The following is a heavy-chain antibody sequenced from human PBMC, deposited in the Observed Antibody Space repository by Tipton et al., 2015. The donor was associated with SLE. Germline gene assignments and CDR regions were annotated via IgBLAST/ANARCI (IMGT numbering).Heavy chain of an antibody. CDR1: GGTFSSYA. V-gene: IGHV1-69*05. J-gene: IGHJ4*02. D-gene: IGHD4-17*01. Sequence: QSGAEVKKPGASVRVSCKASGGTFSSYAISWVRQAPGQGLEWMGGIIPIFGTANYAQKFQGRVTITTDESTSTAYMELSSLRSEDTAVYYCATGDDYGDYWYLDYWGQGTLVTVSS. CDR2: IIPIFGTA. CDR3: ATGDDYGDYWYLDY.